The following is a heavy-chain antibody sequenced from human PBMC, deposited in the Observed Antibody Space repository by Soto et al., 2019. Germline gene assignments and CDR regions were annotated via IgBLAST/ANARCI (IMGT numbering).Heavy chain of an antibody. V-gene: IGHV1-69*01. D-gene: IGHD2-15*01. J-gene: IGHJ6*02. CDR1: GGTFSSYA. Sequence: QVQLVQSGAEVKKPGSPVKVSCKASGGTFSSYAISWVRQAPGQGLEWMGGIIPIFGTANYAQKFQGRVTITADESTSTAYMELSSLRSEDTAVYYCARANRAATSYYYYGMDVWGQGTTVTVSS. CDR2: IIPIFGTA. CDR3: ARANRAATSYYYYGMDV.